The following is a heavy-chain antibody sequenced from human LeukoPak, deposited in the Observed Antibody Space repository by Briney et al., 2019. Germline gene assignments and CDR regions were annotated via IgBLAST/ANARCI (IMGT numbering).Heavy chain of an antibody. D-gene: IGHD3-10*01. CDR3: ARKTISSSGFFDY. CDR1: GFIFRTYW. V-gene: IGHV3-74*01. Sequence: GGSLRLSCTTSGFIFRTYWMHWVRRDPGKGLVWVSRISNDGRNINYADSVKGRFTISRDNAKNSLYLQMNSLRAEDTALYYCARKTISSSGFFDYWGQGTLVTVSS. J-gene: IGHJ4*02. CDR2: ISNDGRNI.